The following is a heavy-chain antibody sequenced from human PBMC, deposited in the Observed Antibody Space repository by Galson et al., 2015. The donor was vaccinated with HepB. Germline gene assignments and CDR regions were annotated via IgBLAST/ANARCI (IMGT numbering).Heavy chain of an antibody. CDR2: ATSSSSYR. Sequence: SLRLSCAASGFTFSDYYMSWIRQAPGKGLEWISYATSSSSYRSYTDTVKGRFPISRDNAKNALYLQMNSLRAEDTAVYYCARDMRDWGIFGLAVKGVGNYYGMDVWGQGTTVTVSS. CDR1: GFTFSDYY. CDR3: ARDMRDWGIFGLAVKGVGNYYGMDV. J-gene: IGHJ6*02. V-gene: IGHV3-11*05. D-gene: IGHD3/OR15-3a*01.